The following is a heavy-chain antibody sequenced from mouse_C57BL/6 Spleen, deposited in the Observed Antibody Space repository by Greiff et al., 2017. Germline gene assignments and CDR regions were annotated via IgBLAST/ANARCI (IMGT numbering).Heavy chain of an antibody. J-gene: IGHJ2*01. D-gene: IGHD1-1*01. CDR3: ARGGTVVATEYFDY. Sequence: VKLQESGPGLVQPSQSLSITCTVSGFSLTSYGVHWVRQSPGKGLEWLGVIWSGGSTDYNAAFISRLSISKDNSKSQVFLKTNSLQADDTAIYYCARGGTVVATEYFDYWGQGTTLTVSS. CDR1: GFSLTSYG. V-gene: IGHV2-2*01. CDR2: IWSGGST.